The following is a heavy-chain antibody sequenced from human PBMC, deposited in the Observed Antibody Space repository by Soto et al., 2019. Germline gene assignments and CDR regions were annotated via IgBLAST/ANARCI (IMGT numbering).Heavy chain of an antibody. V-gene: IGHV3-30*18. CDR1: GFTFSSYG. Sequence: GGSLRLSCAASGFTFSSYGMHWVRQAPGKGLEWVAVISYDGSNKYYADSVKGRFTISRDNSKNTLYLQMNSLRAEDTAVYYCAKALITIFGLKGVAFDIWGQGTMVTVSS. CDR3: AKALITIFGLKGVAFDI. CDR2: ISYDGSNK. J-gene: IGHJ3*02. D-gene: IGHD3-3*01.